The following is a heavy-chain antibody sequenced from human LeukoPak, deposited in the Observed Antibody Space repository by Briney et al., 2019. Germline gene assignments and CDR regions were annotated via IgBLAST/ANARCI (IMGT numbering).Heavy chain of an antibody. D-gene: IGHD1-26*01. J-gene: IGHJ5*02. CDR3: ARGPPLGYSGRYRGPWFDP. CDR1: GGSFSGYY. Sequence: PSETLSLTCAVYGGSFSGYYWSWIRQPPGKGLEWIREINHSGSTNYNPSLKSRVTISVDTSKNQFSLKLSSVTAADTAVYYCARGPPLGYSGRYRGPWFDPWGQGTLVTVSS. CDR2: INHSGST. V-gene: IGHV4-34*01.